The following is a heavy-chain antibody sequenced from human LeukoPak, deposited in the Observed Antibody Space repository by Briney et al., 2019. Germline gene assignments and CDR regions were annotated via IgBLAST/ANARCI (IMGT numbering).Heavy chain of an antibody. CDR3: TKSLLYDRDAFDI. CDR1: GGSISSYY. CDR2: IYTSGST. D-gene: IGHD1-14*01. J-gene: IGHJ3*02. V-gene: IGHV4-4*07. Sequence: PSETLSLTCTVSGGSISSYYCSWIRQPAGKGLEWIGRIYTSGSTNYNPSLKSRVTMSVDTSKNQFSLKLSSVTAADTAVYYCTKSLLYDRDAFDIWGQGTMVTVSS.